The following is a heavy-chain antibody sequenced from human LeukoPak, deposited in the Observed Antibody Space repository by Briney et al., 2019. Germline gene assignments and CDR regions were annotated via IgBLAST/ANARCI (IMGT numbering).Heavy chain of an antibody. CDR2: ISYDGSNK. V-gene: IGHV3-30*18. CDR1: GFTFRSYG. J-gene: IGHJ4*02. CDR3: AKGRDSRDFDY. Sequence: GGSLRLSCAASGFTFRSYGMHWVRQAPGKGLEWVAVISYDGSNKYYADSVKGRFTISRDNSKNTLYLQMNSLRAEDTAVYYCAKGRDSRDFDYWGQGTLVTVSS. D-gene: IGHD6-13*01.